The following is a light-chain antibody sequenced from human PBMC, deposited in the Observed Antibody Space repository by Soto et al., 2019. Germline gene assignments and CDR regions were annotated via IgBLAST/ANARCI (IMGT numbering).Light chain of an antibody. V-gene: IGKV3-20*01. CDR3: QQYSSTPGT. J-gene: IGKJ1*01. CDR1: QSVSSSY. CDR2: GAS. Sequence: EIVLTQSPGTLSLSPGERATLSCRASQSVSSSYLAWYQQKPGQAPRLLIYGASSRATGIPDRFSGSGSGTDLPLTISRPEPEEFAVYYGQQYSSTPGTFGQGTKVEIK.